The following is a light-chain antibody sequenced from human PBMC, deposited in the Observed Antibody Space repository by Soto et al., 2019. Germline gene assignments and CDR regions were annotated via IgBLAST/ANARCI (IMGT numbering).Light chain of an antibody. CDR3: SSYTSSRTLV. CDR2: EVS. CDR1: SSDVGGYNY. Sequence: QSALTQPASVSGSPGQSITISCTGTSSDVGGYNYVSWYQQHPGKAPKLMIYEVSNRPSGVSNRFSGSKSGNTASLTISGRQADDEADYYCSSYTSSRTLVFGGGTKLTVL. J-gene: IGLJ2*01. V-gene: IGLV2-14*01.